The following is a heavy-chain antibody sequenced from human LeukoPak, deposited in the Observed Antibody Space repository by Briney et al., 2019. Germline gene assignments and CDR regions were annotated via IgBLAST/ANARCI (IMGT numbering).Heavy chain of an antibody. V-gene: IGHV3-74*01. CDR3: AREATVTPHDAFDI. D-gene: IGHD4-17*01. J-gene: IGHJ3*02. Sequence: PGGSLRLSCAASGFTFSSYLMHWVRQAPGKGLVWVSRINSDGSSTSYADSVKGRFTISRDNAKNTLYLQMNSLRAEDTAVYYCAREATVTPHDAFDIWGQGTMVTVSS. CDR2: INSDGSST. CDR1: GFTFSSYL.